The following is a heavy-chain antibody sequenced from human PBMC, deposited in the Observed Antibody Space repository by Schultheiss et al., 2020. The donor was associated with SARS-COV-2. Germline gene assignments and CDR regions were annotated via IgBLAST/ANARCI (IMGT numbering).Heavy chain of an antibody. D-gene: IGHD5-18*01. CDR2: ISETSHLI. Sequence: GGSLRLSCAASGFIFSSYVMYWVRQAPGKGLEWLSYISETSHLIYYADSVKGRFTISRDNSKNTVYLQLNSLRDEDTAVYYCARAPWIQLWPLGYWGQGTLVTVSS. CDR3: ARAPWIQLWPLGY. CDR1: GFIFSSYV. J-gene: IGHJ4*02. V-gene: IGHV3-48*02.